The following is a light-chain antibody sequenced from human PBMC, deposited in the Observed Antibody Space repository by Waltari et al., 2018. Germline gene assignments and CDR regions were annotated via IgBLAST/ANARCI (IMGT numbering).Light chain of an antibody. CDR2: KAS. CDR1: QSINTW. CDR3: QQYHSLPFT. V-gene: IGKV1-5*03. Sequence: DIQMTQSPSTLSASVGDRVTITCRASQSINTWLAWYQQKPGKAPKVLIYKASNLESGVPSKFSGRGSGTEFTLTISSLQADDFAIYYCQQYHSLPFTFGPGTKVDVK. J-gene: IGKJ3*01.